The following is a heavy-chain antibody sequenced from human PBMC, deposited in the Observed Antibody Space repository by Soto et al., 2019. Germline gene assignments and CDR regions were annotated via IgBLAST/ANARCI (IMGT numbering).Heavy chain of an antibody. D-gene: IGHD4-4*01. Sequence: QITLKESGPTVVKPTQTLTLTCTFSVFSLTTNGVGVGWIRQPPGKALEWLAIIYWDDDTRYSATLKSRLAITKDISKNQVVLTVTVVDPVDAATYFCVHHVTGGSFDVGGQGSRVTVS. CDR1: VFSLTTNGVG. V-gene: IGHV2-5*02. CDR3: VHHVTGGSFDV. CDR2: IYWDDDT. J-gene: IGHJ3*01.